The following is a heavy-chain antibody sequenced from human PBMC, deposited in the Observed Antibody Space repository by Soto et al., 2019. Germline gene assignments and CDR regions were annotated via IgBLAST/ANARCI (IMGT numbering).Heavy chain of an antibody. CDR2: ISYDGSNK. V-gene: IGHV3-30-3*01. CDR3: ARVRDIVVVPAAIGAFDY. D-gene: IGHD2-2*01. CDR1: GFTFSSYA. Sequence: GGSLRLSCAASGFTFSSYAMHWVRQARGKGLEWVAVISYDGSNKYYADSVKGRFTISRDNSKNTLYLQMNSLRAEDTAVYYCARVRDIVVVPAAIGAFDYWGQGTLVTVSS. J-gene: IGHJ4*02.